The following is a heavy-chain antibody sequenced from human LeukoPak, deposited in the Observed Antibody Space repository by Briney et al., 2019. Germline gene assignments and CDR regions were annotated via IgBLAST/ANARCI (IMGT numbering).Heavy chain of an antibody. V-gene: IGHV3-74*01. CDR3: AGSRVNAFDI. CDR1: GFTFSSFW. CDR2: INGDDSST. Sequence: GGSLRLSCAASGFTFSSFWMHWVRQAPGEGLVWVSSINGDDSSTSDADSVKGRFTISRDNAKNTLYLQMNSLRAEDTAVYYCAGSRVNAFDIWGQGTMVTVSS. D-gene: IGHD2-21*01. J-gene: IGHJ3*02.